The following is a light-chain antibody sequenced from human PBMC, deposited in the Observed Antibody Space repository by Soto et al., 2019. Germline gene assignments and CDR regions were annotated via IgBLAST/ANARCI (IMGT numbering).Light chain of an antibody. CDR1: QRISSN. J-gene: IGKJ2*01. Sequence: EIVMTQSPDTLSVSPGERATLSCRASQRISSNLAWYQQKPGQAPRLLIYGASTRATGVPVRFSGSGSETDFTLTISNLQSEDCAVYYCQHYNNWPPYTFGQGTKLEIK. CDR2: GAS. V-gene: IGKV3D-15*01. CDR3: QHYNNWPPYT.